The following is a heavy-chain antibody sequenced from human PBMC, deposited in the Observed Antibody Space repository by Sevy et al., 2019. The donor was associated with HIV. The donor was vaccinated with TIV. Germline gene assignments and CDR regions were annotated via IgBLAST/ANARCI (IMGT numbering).Heavy chain of an antibody. CDR3: ARLVSCGGDCYYLDS. V-gene: IGHV3-30*04. Sequence: GGSLRLSCAASGFSFSDYVMHWVRQAPGKGLDGVAGFSHVEGNKNYAESVKVRFTISRDNFKNTLFLQMDSLRPEDTAVYFCARLVSCGGDCYYLDSWCQGALVTVSS. CDR1: GFSFSDYV. D-gene: IGHD2-21*02. CDR2: FSHVEGNK. J-gene: IGHJ4*02.